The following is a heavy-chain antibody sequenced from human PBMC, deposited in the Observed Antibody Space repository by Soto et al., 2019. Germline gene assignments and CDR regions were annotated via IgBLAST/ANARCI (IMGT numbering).Heavy chain of an antibody. CDR2: ISYDGSNK. CDR3: AKDGSGSSEYFQH. J-gene: IGHJ1*01. V-gene: IGHV3-30*18. D-gene: IGHD1-26*01. CDR1: GFTFSSYG. Sequence: GGSLRLSCAASGFTFSSYGMHWVRQAPGKGLEWVAVISYDGSNKYYADSVKGRFTISRDNSKNTLYLQMNSLRAEDTAVYYCAKDGSGSSEYFQHWGQGTLVTVSS.